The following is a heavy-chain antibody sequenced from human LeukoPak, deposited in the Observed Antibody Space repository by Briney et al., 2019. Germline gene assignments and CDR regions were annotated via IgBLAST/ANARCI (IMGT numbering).Heavy chain of an antibody. CDR1: GFTFSSYW. Sequence: TGGSLRLSCAASGFTFSSYWMHWVRQAPGKGPVWVSRIINDGSGTSYAGSVKGRFSISRDNAKNSLYLQIYSLRVEDTAGYYCARWYGGSGNWVLDVWGQGTTVTVSS. CDR3: ARWYGGSGNWVLDV. J-gene: IGHJ6*02. D-gene: IGHD3-10*01. V-gene: IGHV3-74*01. CDR2: IINDGSGT.